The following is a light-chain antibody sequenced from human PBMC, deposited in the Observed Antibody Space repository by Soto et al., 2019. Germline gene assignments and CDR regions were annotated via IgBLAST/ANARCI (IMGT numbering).Light chain of an antibody. J-gene: IGKJ1*01. Sequence: DIQMTQSPSTLSASVGDGVTITCRASQSISTWLAWYQQKPGKAPKLLIYDASTLESGVPSRFSGSGSGTEFTLTISSLQPDDFATYYCQQSYSTPTFGQGTKVEVQ. CDR1: QSISTW. CDR2: DAS. CDR3: QQSYSTPT. V-gene: IGKV1-5*01.